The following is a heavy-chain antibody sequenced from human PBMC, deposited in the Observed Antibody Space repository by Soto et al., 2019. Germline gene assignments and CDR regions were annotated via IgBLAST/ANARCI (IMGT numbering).Heavy chain of an antibody. D-gene: IGHD1-26*01. V-gene: IGHV3-48*02. CDR1: GFTFNRYN. Sequence: EVQLVESGGGLVQPGGSLRLSCAASGFTFNRYNMNWVRQAPGKGLEWVSYISSVSSTIYYADSVKGRFTISRDTAKDSLYLQMNSLRDEDTAVYYCATSKQGWALPGFDYWGQGTLVTVSS. J-gene: IGHJ4*02. CDR2: ISSVSSTI. CDR3: ATSKQGWALPGFDY.